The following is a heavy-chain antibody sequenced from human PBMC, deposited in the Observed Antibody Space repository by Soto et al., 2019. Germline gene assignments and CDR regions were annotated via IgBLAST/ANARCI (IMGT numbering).Heavy chain of an antibody. V-gene: IGHV1-18*01. J-gene: IGHJ4*02. CDR2: ISAYNGNT. D-gene: IGHD5-12*01. Sequence: ASVKVSGKASGYTFTSYGISWVRQAPGQGLEWMGWISAYNGNTNYAQKLQGRVTMTTDTSTRTAYMELRSLRTDDTAVYYCARVEKATIVDYWGQGTLVTVSS. CDR1: GYTFTSYG. CDR3: ARVEKATIVDY.